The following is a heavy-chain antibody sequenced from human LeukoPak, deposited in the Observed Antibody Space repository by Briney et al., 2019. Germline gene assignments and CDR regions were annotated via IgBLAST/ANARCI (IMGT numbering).Heavy chain of an antibody. Sequence: GGSLRLSCAASGFTFSSYWMHWVRQATGKGLEWVSAIGTDGDTFYPGSVKGRFTISRDNAENSLYLQMNSLRAEDTAVYYCARIGVDAFDIWGQGTMVTVSS. CDR2: IGTDGDT. CDR3: ARIGVDAFDI. CDR1: GFTFSSYW. J-gene: IGHJ3*02. V-gene: IGHV3-13*01.